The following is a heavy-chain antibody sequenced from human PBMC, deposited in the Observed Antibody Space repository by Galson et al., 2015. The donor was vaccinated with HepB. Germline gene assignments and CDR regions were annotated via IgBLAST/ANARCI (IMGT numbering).Heavy chain of an antibody. CDR2: IYYSGST. CDR3: ERLSRWLAGFDY. Sequence: LSLTCTVAGGSISSSRYYWGWIRQPPGKGLEWIGSIYYSGSTYYNPSLKSRVTISVDTSKNQFSLKLSSVTAADTAVYYCERLSRWLAGFDYWGQGTLVTVSS. CDR1: GGSISSSRYY. V-gene: IGHV4-39*01. D-gene: IGHD5-12*01. J-gene: IGHJ4*02.